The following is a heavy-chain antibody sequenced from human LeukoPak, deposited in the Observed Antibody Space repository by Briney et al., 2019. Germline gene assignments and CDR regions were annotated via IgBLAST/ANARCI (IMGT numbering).Heavy chain of an antibody. Sequence: ASVKVSCKASGYTFTSYYIHWVRQAPGQGLEWMGIINPSGGSTTYAQKFQGRVTITADESTSTAYMELSSLRSEDTAVYYCARDHGQWPLRADAFDIWGQGTMVTVSS. J-gene: IGHJ3*02. D-gene: IGHD6-19*01. V-gene: IGHV1-46*01. CDR3: ARDHGQWPLRADAFDI. CDR2: INPSGGST. CDR1: GYTFTSYY.